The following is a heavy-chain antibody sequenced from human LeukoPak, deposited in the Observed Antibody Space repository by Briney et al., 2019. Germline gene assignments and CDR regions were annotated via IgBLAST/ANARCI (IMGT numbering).Heavy chain of an antibody. CDR1: GFTFSSYS. D-gene: IGHD3-10*01. CDR2: ISSSSSTI. Sequence: GGSLRLSCAASGFTFSSYSMNWVRQAPGKGLEWVSYISSSSSTIYYADSVKGRFTISRDNAKNSLYLQMNSLRAEDTAVYYCARERGHDAFDIWGQGTMVTVSS. V-gene: IGHV3-48*01. CDR3: ARERGHDAFDI. J-gene: IGHJ3*02.